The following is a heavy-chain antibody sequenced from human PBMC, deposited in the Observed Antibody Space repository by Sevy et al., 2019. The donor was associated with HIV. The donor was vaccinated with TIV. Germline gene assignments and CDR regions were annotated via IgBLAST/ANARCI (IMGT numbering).Heavy chain of an antibody. J-gene: IGHJ4*02. CDR2: ISYDGSNK. V-gene: IGHV3-30*04. CDR3: ARPRRGIAAAGTAGPFDY. D-gene: IGHD6-13*01. Sequence: GGSLRLSCAASGFTFSSYAMHWVRQAPGKGLEWVAVISYDGSNKYYADSVKGRFTISRDNSKNTLYLQMNSLRAGDTAVYDCARPRRGIAAAGTAGPFDYWGQGTLVTVSS. CDR1: GFTFSSYA.